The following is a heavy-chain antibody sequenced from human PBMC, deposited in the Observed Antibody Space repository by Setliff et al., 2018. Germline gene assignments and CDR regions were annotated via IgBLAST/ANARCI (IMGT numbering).Heavy chain of an antibody. D-gene: IGHD2-2*01. J-gene: IGHJ4*02. CDR3: AKGYCSSTSCYVDY. CDR2: IKEDGSEK. CDR1: GFTFSRYW. Sequence: GGSLRLSCVASGFTFSRYWMSWVRQAPGKGLEWVANIKEDGSEKYYADSVKGRFTISRDNAKNSLYLQMNSLRAEDMALYYCAKGYCSSTSCYVDYWGQGTLVTVSS. V-gene: IGHV3-7*03.